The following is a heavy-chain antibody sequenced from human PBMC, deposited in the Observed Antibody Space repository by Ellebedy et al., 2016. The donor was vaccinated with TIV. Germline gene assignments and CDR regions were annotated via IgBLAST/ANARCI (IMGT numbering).Heavy chain of an antibody. J-gene: IGHJ5*02. Sequence: SETLSLTCIVSGGSLSSSSSYWAWIRQPPGKGLEWIGSIYHSGSTYYNPSLKSRVTISVDTSKNQFSLKLTSVTAADTAVYYCARWFGGLLYVRWFDPWGQGTLVTVSS. CDR2: IYHSGST. D-gene: IGHD3-10*01. CDR1: GGSLSSSSSY. CDR3: ARWFGGLLYVRWFDP. V-gene: IGHV4-39*01.